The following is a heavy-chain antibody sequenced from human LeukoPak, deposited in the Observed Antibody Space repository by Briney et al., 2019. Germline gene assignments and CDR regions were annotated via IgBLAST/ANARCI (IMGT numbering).Heavy chain of an antibody. D-gene: IGHD3-10*01. J-gene: IGHJ4*02. CDR1: GFTFSSYW. CDR2: INSDGSST. V-gene: IGHV3-74*01. Sequence: PGGSLRLSFAASGFTFSSYWMHWVRQAPGKGLVWVSRINSDGSSTSYADSVKGRFTISRDNAKNTLYLQMNSLRAEDTAVYYCADSVDTYYYGSGSPARNWGQGTLVTVSS. CDR3: ADSVDTYYYGSGSPARN.